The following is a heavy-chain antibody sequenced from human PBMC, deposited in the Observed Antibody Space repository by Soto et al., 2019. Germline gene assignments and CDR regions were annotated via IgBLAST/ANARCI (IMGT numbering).Heavy chain of an antibody. D-gene: IGHD5-12*01. CDR1: GFTFNSYA. CDR3: ARETPHPVACHFDY. Sequence: QVQLVESGGGVVQPGGSLRLSCAASGFTFNSYAMHLVRQGPGKGLEWVAIISYDGRNKDYEDSVKGRFTISRDNSKNTLYLQLNSLRAEDTSVYYCARETPHPVACHFDYFVQGTLVTVSS. V-gene: IGHV3-30*04. CDR2: ISYDGRNK. J-gene: IGHJ4*02.